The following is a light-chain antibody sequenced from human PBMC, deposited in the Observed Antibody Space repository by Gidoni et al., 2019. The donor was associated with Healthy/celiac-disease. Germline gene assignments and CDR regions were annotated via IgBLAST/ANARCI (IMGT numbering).Light chain of an antibody. CDR2: VAS. Sequence: DIQMTQSPSSLSASVGDRVTITCQASQDISNYLNWYPQKPGKAPKLLIYVASNLETGVPSRFSGSGSGTDFTFTISSLQPEDIATYYCQQYDNLLRLTFGQXTKLEIK. V-gene: IGKV1-33*01. CDR3: QQYDNLLRLT. J-gene: IGKJ2*01. CDR1: QDISNY.